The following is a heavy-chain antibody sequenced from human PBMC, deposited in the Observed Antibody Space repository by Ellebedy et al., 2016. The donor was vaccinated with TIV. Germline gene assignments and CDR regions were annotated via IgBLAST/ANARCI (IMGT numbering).Heavy chain of an antibody. CDR2: IRGDASTL. CDR3: VRETLDVGGPGGDWYFDL. D-gene: IGHD2-21*01. CDR1: EFISGDYW. Sequence: GESLKISXAASEFISGDYWIHWVRQGPGRGLDWVSRIRGDASTLNFVDSVKGRFTISRDNARNSLYLQMNSLTAGDTAVYYCVRETLDVGGPGGDWYFDLWGRGTLVTVSS. J-gene: IGHJ2*01. V-gene: IGHV3-74*01.